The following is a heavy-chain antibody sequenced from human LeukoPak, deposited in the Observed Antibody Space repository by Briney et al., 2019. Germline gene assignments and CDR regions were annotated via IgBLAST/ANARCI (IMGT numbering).Heavy chain of an antibody. CDR3: ARTPRGYSYGYLYYYYYMDV. CDR2: MNPNSGNT. V-gene: IGHV1-8*01. D-gene: IGHD5-18*01. J-gene: IGHJ6*03. Sequence: GAAVQVSCKASRYTFTSYVINWVRQATGQGLEWMGWMNPNSGNTGYAQKFQGRVTMTRNTSTSTAYMKMSSLRTEDTAVYYCARTPRGYSYGYLYYYYYMDVWGKGTTVTVSS. CDR1: RYTFTSYV.